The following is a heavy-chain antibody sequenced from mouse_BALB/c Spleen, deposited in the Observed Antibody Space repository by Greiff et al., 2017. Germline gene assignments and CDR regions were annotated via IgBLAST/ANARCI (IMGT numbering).Heavy chain of an antibody. V-gene: IGHV14-3*02. D-gene: IGHD2-4*01. CDR1: GFNIKDTY. Sequence: EVQLQQSGAELVKPGASVKLSCTASGFNIKDTYMHWVKQRPEQGLEWIGRIDPANGNTKYDPKFQGKATITADTSSNTAYLQLSSLTSEDTAVYYCARYDYGYWYFDVWGAGTTVTVSS. J-gene: IGHJ1*01. CDR2: IDPANGNT. CDR3: ARYDYGYWYFDV.